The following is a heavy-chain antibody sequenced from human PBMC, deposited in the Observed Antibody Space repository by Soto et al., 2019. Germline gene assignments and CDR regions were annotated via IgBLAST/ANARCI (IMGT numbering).Heavy chain of an antibody. CDR3: ARTTMVRGVWRYGFDY. V-gene: IGHV4-31*03. D-gene: IGHD3-10*01. J-gene: IGHJ4*02. CDR2: IYYSGST. Sequence: PSETLSLTCTVSGGSISNGGYYWSWIRQHPGKGLEWIGYIYYSGSTYYNPSLKSRVTISVDTSKNQFSLKLSSVTAADTAVYYCARTTMVRGVWRYGFDYWGQGTLVTVSS. CDR1: GGSISNGGYY.